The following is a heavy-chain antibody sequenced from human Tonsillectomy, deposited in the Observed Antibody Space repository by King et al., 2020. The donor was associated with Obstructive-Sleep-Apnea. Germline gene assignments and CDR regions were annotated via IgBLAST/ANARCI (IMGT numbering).Heavy chain of an antibody. Sequence: VQLVESGGGLVKPGGSLRLSCAASGFTFSDYYMSWIRQAPGKGLEWVSYISSSSSYTNYADSVKGRFTISRDNAKNSLYLQMNSLRAEDTAVYYCARDRGGTLELLGYFQHWGQGTLVTVSS. CDR3: ARDRGGTLELLGYFQH. D-gene: IGHD1-7*01. V-gene: IGHV3-11*06. J-gene: IGHJ1*01. CDR1: GFTFSDYY. CDR2: ISSSSSYT.